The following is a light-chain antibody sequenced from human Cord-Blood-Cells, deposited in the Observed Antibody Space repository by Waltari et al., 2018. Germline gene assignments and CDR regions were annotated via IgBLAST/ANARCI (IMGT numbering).Light chain of an antibody. CDR2: GAS. V-gene: IGKV3-20*01. J-gene: IGKJ4*01. CDR1: QSVSSSY. Sequence: EIVSTQSPGTLSLSLGERATLSCRARQSVSSSYLAWYQQKPGQAPRLLIYGASSRATGIPERFSGSGSGTDFTLTISRLEPEDFAVYYCQQYGSSPTFGGGTKVEIK. CDR3: QQYGSSPT.